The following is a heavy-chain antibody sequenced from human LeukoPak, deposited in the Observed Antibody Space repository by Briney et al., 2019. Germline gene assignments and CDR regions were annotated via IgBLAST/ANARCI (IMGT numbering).Heavy chain of an antibody. V-gene: IGHV4-59*01. CDR1: GGSISSYY. J-gene: IGHJ6*02. CDR3: AREGIAVAGRGSYYYYGMDV. Sequence: SETLSLTCTVSGGSISSYYWSWIRQPPGKGLEWIGYIYYSGSTNYNPSLKSRVTISVDTSKNQFSLKLSSVTAADTAVYYCAREGIAVAGRGSYYYYGMDVWSQGTTVTVSS. CDR2: IYYSGST. D-gene: IGHD6-19*01.